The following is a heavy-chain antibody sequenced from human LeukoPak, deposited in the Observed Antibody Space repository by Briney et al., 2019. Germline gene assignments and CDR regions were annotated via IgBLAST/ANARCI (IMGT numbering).Heavy chain of an antibody. D-gene: IGHD3-16*01. CDR3: ARDQSGFGGHNNDAFDI. CDR1: GGSIGNYY. V-gene: IGHV4-4*07. Sequence: SETLSLTCTVSGGSIGNYYWNWIRQPAGKGLEWVGRVYASGSTRYNPSFNSRVTMSAETSKNQVSLKMTSVTAADTAVYFCARDQSGFGGHNNDAFDIWGQGTMVTVSS. CDR2: VYASGST. J-gene: IGHJ3*02.